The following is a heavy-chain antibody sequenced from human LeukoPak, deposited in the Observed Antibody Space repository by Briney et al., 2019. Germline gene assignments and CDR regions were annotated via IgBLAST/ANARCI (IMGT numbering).Heavy chain of an antibody. CDR1: GFTFSSYA. CDR3: ARDETIFGVVIIPTSARFDY. Sequence: GRSLRLSCAASGFTFSSYAMHWVRQAPGKGLEWVAVIPYDGSNKYYADSVKGRFTISRDNSKNTLYLQMNSLRAEDTAVYYCARDETIFGVVIIPTSARFDYWGQGTLVTVSS. D-gene: IGHD3-3*01. CDR2: IPYDGSNK. J-gene: IGHJ4*02. V-gene: IGHV3-30-3*01.